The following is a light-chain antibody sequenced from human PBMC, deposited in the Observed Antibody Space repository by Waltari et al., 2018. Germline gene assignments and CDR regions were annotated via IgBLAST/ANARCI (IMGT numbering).Light chain of an antibody. CDR1: QSVSTN. Sequence: EIVMTQSPATLSVSPGERATLSSRASQSVSTNLAWYQQKPGKAPRLLIYGASTRATGIPARFSGSGSGTEFTLTVSSLQSEDFGVYYCQQYNNWPITFGQGTRLEIK. J-gene: IGKJ5*01. CDR2: GAS. CDR3: QQYNNWPIT. V-gene: IGKV3-15*01.